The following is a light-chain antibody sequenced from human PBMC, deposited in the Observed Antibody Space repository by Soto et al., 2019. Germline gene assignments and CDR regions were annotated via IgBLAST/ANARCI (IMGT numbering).Light chain of an antibody. CDR3: QNYDSAPIT. CDR2: AAS. Sequence: DIQMTQSPSSLSASVGDRVTITCRASQDISNYLAWYQQKPGKVPKLLIYAASTLQSGVPSRFSGSGSGTDFTLTINSLQPDDIATYYCQNYDSAPITFGQGTRLEI. CDR1: QDISNY. V-gene: IGKV1-27*01. J-gene: IGKJ5*01.